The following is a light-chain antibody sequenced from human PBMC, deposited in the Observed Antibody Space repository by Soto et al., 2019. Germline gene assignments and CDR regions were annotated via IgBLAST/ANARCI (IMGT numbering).Light chain of an antibody. Sequence: QSALTQPPSASGSPGQSVTISCTGTSSDVGGYNYVSWYQQHPGKAPKLMIYEVSKRPSGVPDRFSGSKSGNTASLTVSGLQAEDEADYYCSSYAGSNNHWVFGGGTKVT. CDR2: EVS. CDR1: SSDVGGYNY. V-gene: IGLV2-8*01. J-gene: IGLJ3*02. CDR3: SSYAGSNNHWV.